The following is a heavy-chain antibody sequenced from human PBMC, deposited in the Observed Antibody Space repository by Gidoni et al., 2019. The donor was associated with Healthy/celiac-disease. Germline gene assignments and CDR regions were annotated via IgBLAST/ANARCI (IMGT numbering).Heavy chain of an antibody. V-gene: IGHV1-46*01. CDR2: INPSGGST. J-gene: IGHJ6*02. CDR1: GYTFTSYY. Sequence: QVQLVQSGAEVKKPGASVKVSCKASGYTFTSYYMHWVRQAPGQGLEWMGIINPSGGSTSYEQKVQGRVTMTKDTSTSTVYMELSSLRSEDTAVYYCARDPPEGYYYGMDVWGQGTTVTVSS. CDR3: ARDPPEGYYYGMDV.